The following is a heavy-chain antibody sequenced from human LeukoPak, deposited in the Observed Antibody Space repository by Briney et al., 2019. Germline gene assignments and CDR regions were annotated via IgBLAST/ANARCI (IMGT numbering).Heavy chain of an antibody. D-gene: IGHD4-11*01. CDR3: AGWGTTAYFDY. CDR2: IYSGGST. Sequence: GGSLRLSCAASGFTVSSNYMSWVRQAPGKGLEWVSVIYSGGSTYYADSVKGRFTISRDNSRNTLYLQMNSLRAEDTAVYYCAGWGTTAYFDYWGQGTLVTVSS. J-gene: IGHJ4*02. CDR1: GFTVSSNY. V-gene: IGHV3-53*01.